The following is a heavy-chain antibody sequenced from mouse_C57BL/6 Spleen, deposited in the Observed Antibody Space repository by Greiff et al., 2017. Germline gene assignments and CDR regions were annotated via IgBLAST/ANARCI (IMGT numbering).Heavy chain of an antibody. D-gene: IGHD1-1*01. CDR1: GYTFTSYW. CDR3: ARSGSSADY. J-gene: IGHJ2*01. CDR2: IDPSDSYT. Sequence: QVQLQQSGAELVMPGASVKLSCKASGYTFTSYWMHWVKQRPGQGLEWIGEIDPSDSYTNYNQKFKGKSTLTVDKSSSTAYMQLSSLTSEDSAVYYCARSGSSADYWGQGTTLTVSS. V-gene: IGHV1-69*01.